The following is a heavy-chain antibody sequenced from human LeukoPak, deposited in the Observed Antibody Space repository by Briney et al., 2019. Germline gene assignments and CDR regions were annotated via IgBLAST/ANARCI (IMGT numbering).Heavy chain of an antibody. CDR3: ARRNQVLREYYYDSSGYLYFDY. Sequence: PSETLSLTCTVSGGSISSSSYYWGWIRQPPGKGLEWIGSIYYSGSTYYNPSLKSRVTISVDTSKNRFSLKLSSVTAADTAVYYCARRNQVLREYYYDSSGYLYFDYWGQGTLVTVSS. CDR1: GGSISSSSYY. V-gene: IGHV4-39*01. J-gene: IGHJ4*02. D-gene: IGHD3-22*01. CDR2: IYYSGST.